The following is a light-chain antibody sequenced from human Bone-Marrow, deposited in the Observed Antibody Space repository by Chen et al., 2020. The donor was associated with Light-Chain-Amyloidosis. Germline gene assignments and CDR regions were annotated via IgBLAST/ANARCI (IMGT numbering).Light chain of an antibody. J-gene: IGLJ2*01. V-gene: IGLV2-14*03. Sequence: QSALTQPASVSGSPGQSITISCTVTSSDVGGYNYVSWYQQHPGKAPKLIIFDVGNRPSGVSNRFSGSKSGNTASLTISGLQAEDEADYYCSSYTSSSTLVFGGGTKLTVL. CDR2: DVG. CDR3: SSYTSSSTLV. CDR1: SSDVGGYNY.